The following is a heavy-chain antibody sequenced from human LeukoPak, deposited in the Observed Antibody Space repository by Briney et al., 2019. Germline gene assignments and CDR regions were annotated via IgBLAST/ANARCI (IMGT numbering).Heavy chain of an antibody. CDR2: IYSTGST. Sequence: PSETLSLTCTVSGGSISGYYWTWIRQPAGKALEWIGRIYSTGSTNYNPSLRGRLTMSVDTSKNQFSLKLSSVTAADTAVYYCAKLYGDYYHTFDYWGQGTLVTVSS. D-gene: IGHD4-17*01. J-gene: IGHJ4*02. CDR1: GGSISGYY. V-gene: IGHV4-4*07. CDR3: AKLYGDYYHTFDY.